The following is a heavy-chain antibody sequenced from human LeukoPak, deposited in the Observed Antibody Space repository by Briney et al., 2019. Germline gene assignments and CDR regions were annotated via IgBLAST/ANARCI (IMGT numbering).Heavy chain of an antibody. D-gene: IGHD5-24*01. V-gene: IGHV4-61*10. CDR1: GNSISSGDNY. Sequence: SETLSLTCTVSGNSISSGDNYWSWIRQPAGKGLEWIGYIYYSGSTNYNPSLKSRVTISIDTSKNQFSLKLSSVTAADTAVYYCARVEMATPNWFDPWGQGTLVTVSS. CDR2: IYYSGST. J-gene: IGHJ5*02. CDR3: ARVEMATPNWFDP.